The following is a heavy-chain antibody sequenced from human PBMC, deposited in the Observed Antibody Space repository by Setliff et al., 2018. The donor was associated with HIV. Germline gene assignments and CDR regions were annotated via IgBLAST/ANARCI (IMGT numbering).Heavy chain of an antibody. CDR3: AKQRYYDGNDGFDV. CDR1: GFTFSTYA. V-gene: IGHV3-23*01. Sequence: EGSLRLSCVASGFTFSTYAINWVRLPPGKGLEWVSSISGSGFAYYADSVKGRFIISRDNSKNTLFLQMDSLRAEDTALYYCAKQRYYDGNDGFDVWGQGTMVTVSS. D-gene: IGHD3-3*01. CDR2: ISGSGFA. J-gene: IGHJ3*01.